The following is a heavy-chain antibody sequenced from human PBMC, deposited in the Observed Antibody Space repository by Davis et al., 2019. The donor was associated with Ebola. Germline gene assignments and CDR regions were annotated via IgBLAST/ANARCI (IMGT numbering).Heavy chain of an antibody. V-gene: IGHV4-61*01. J-gene: IGHJ5*02. D-gene: IGHD6-13*01. CDR3: ACLYSRSEAPS. CDR1: GCSVSSGSYY. Sequence: SETLSLTCTVSGCSVSSGSYYWSWIRQPPGKGLEWIGYIYYSGSTNYKPSLKSRVTISVDTSKNQFSLKLSSVTAADTAVYYCACLYSRSEAPSWGQGTLVTVSS. CDR2: IYYSGST.